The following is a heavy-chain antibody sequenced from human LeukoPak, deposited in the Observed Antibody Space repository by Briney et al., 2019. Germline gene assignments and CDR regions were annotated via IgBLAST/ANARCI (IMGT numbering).Heavy chain of an antibody. CDR1: GFTFDDYT. Sequence: GGSLRLSCAASGFTFDDYTMHWVRQAPGKGLEWVSLISWDGGSTYYADSVKGRFTISRDNSKNSLYLQMNSLRTEDTALYYCAKGPYCSGGSCYPPGGGVDYWGQGTLVTVSS. D-gene: IGHD2-15*01. V-gene: IGHV3-43*01. CDR3: AKGPYCSGGSCYPPGGGVDY. CDR2: ISWDGGST. J-gene: IGHJ4*02.